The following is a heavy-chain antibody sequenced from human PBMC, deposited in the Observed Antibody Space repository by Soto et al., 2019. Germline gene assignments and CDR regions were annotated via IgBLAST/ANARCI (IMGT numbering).Heavy chain of an antibody. D-gene: IGHD1-20*01. CDR1: GGTFSSYA. J-gene: IGHJ6*02. CDR2: IIPIFGTA. CDR3: ASNWNYDYYYGMDV. V-gene: IGHV1-69*06. Sequence: SVKGSCTASGGTFSSYAISWVRQAPGQGLEWMGGIIPIFGTANYAQKFQGRVTITADKSTSTAYMELSSLRSEDTAVYYCASNWNYDYYYGMDVWGQGTTVTVSS.